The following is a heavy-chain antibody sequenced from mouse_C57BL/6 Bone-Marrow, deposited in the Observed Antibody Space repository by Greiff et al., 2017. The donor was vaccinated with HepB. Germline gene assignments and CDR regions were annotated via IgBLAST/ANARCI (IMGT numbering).Heavy chain of an antibody. CDR2: ISGGGGNT. CDR3: ARLGYYDYDVWYFDV. V-gene: IGHV5-9*01. CDR1: GFTFSSYT. D-gene: IGHD2-4*01. J-gene: IGHJ1*03. Sequence: EVKLVESGGGLVKHGGSLKLSCAASGFTFSSYTMSWVRQTPEKRLEWVATISGGGGNTYYPDSVKGRFTISRDNAKNTLYLQMSSLRSEDTALYYCARLGYYDYDVWYFDVWGTGTTVTVSS.